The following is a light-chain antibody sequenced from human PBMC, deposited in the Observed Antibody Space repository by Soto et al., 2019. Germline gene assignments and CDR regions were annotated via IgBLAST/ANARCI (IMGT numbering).Light chain of an antibody. CDR3: QQYNNWPPYT. Sequence: EVVMTQSPATLSVSPGERATLSCRASQSVGSNLAWYQRKPGQAPRLLIYGASTRATGIPARFGGSGSGTDFTLTISSLRSEDFAVYYCQQYNNWPPYTFGQGTKLEIK. CDR1: QSVGSN. J-gene: IGKJ2*01. V-gene: IGKV3-15*01. CDR2: GAS.